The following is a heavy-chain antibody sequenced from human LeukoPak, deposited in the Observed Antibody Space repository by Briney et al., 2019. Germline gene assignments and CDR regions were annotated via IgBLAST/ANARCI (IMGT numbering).Heavy chain of an antibody. V-gene: IGHV1-2*02. CDR2: INPNSGGT. D-gene: IGHD6-6*01. Sequence: GASVKVSCKASGYTFTGYYMHWVRQAPGQGLEWMGWINPNSGGTNYAQKFQGRVTMTRDTSISTAYMELSRLRSDDTAVYYCAREAARPGYYYMDVWGKGTTVTVSS. CDR3: AREAARPGYYYMDV. CDR1: GYTFTGYY. J-gene: IGHJ6*03.